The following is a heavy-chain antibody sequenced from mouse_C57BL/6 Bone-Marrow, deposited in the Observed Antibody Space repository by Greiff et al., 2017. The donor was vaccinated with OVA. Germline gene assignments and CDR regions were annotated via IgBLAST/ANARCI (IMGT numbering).Heavy chain of an antibody. J-gene: IGHJ2*01. D-gene: IGHD2-3*01. CDR2: IYPGSGNT. CDR3: AREGIYDGYYVKDY. Sequence: VQLQQSGAELVRPGASVKLSCKASGYTFTDYYINWVKQRPGQGLEWIARIYPGSGNTYYNEKFKGKATLTAEKSSSTAYMQLSSLTSEDSAVYFCAREGIYDGYYVKDYWGQGTTLTVSS. CDR1: GYTFTDYY. V-gene: IGHV1-76*01.